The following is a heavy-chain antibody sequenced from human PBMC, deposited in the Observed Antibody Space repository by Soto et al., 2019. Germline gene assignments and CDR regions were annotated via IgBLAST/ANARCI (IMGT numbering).Heavy chain of an antibody. D-gene: IGHD2-15*01. CDR1: GGTXNSYA. CDR2: IIHIFGTA. Sequence: SXKVSFMASGGTXNSYASGWVRQAPGQGLEWRGGIIHIFGTANYAQKFQGRVTITADESTSTAYMEMSSMRSEDTAVYYCASWVVTPGYFDYWGQGTLGTVSS. V-gene: IGHV1-69*13. CDR3: ASWVVTPGYFDY. J-gene: IGHJ4*02.